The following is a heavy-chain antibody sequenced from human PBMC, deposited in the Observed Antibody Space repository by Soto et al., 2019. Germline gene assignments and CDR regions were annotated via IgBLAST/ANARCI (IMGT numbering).Heavy chain of an antibody. CDR2: VYNSGST. CDR3: ARGPSGDKVDF. V-gene: IGHV4-59*08. J-gene: IGHJ4*02. D-gene: IGHD7-27*01. Sequence: PSETLSLTCTVSGGSITSYNWNWLRQPPGKALEWIGYVYNSGSTNYNPSLKSRVTISVDTSKNQFSLQLRSVTAADTAVYFCARGPSGDKVDFWGQGTLVTVSS. CDR1: GGSITSYN.